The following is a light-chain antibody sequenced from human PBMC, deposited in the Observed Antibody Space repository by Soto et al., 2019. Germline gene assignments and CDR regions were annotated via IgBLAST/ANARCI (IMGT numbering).Light chain of an antibody. V-gene: IGLV2-14*01. Sequence: QSALTQPASVSGSPGQSITISCTGTSSDVAGYNYVSWYQQHPGKAPKLMIFEVSNRPSGVSIRFSGSKSGNTASLTISGLQTEDEADYYCSSYISSSLLYVFGTGTKVTVL. CDR3: SSYISSSLLYV. J-gene: IGLJ1*01. CDR1: SSDVAGYNY. CDR2: EVS.